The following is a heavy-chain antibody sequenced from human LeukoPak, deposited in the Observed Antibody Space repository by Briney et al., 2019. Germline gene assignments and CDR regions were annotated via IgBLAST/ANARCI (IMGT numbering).Heavy chain of an antibody. Sequence: GGSLRLSCAASGFTFGTYGMSWVRQAPGKGLEWVSSIISSGGSTYYADSVKGRFTISRDNSKNTLYLQMNSLRAEDTAVYYCAKGSGYTYGLYYFEYWGQGTLITVCS. CDR3: AKGSGYTYGLYYFEY. J-gene: IGHJ4*02. CDR2: IISSGGST. V-gene: IGHV3-23*01. D-gene: IGHD5-18*01. CDR1: GFTFGTYG.